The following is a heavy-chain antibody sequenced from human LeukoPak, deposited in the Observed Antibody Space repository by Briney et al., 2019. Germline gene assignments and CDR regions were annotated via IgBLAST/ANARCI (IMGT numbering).Heavy chain of an antibody. D-gene: IGHD2-2*01. V-gene: IGHV4-4*07. CDR2: IYTSGST. CDR1: GGSICSYY. Sequence: SETLSLTCTVSGGSICSYYWSWMRQPAGKGLEWIGRIYTSGSTNYNPSLKSRVTMSVDTSKNQFSLKLSSVTAADTAVYYCARDRYCSSTSCYPFTWFDPWGQGTLVTVSS. CDR3: ARDRYCSSTSCYPFTWFDP. J-gene: IGHJ5*02.